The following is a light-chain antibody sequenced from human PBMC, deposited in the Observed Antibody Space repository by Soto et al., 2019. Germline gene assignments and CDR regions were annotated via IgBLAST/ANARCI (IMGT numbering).Light chain of an antibody. CDR2: GDT. Sequence: QSVLKQPPSVSGAPGPRVTISCTGSSSNIGAGYDVHWYQQLPGKAPKLLIYGDTNRPSGDPDRFSGSKSGTSASLAITGLQAEDEADYCCQSYDTVLDVYVFFVVRTKLTVL. J-gene: IGLJ2*01. CDR3: QSYDTVLDVYVF. V-gene: IGLV1-40*01. CDR1: SSNIGAGYD.